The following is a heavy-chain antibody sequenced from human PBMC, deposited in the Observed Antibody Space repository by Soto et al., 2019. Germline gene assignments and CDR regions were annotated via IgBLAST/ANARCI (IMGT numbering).Heavy chain of an antibody. CDR1: GFTFSSYG. V-gene: IGHV3-33*01. Sequence: GSLRLSCAASGFTFSSYGMHWVRQAPGKGLEWVAVIWYDGSNKYYADSVKGRFTISRDNSKNTLYLQMNSLRAEDTAVYYCARDFGPPAAFDYWGQGTLVTVSS. J-gene: IGHJ4*02. CDR3: ARDFGPPAAFDY. CDR2: IWYDGSNK. D-gene: IGHD3-3*01.